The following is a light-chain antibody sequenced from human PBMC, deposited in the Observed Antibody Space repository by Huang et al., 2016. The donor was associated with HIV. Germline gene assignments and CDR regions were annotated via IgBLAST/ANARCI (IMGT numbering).Light chain of an antibody. Sequence: DIQMTQSPSSLSASVGDRVTITCRASQNIDTYLNWYQQKRGKAPKLLIYTASSLDGGVPSRFSGSGSGTDFTLTISSLQPEDSATYYCQQSYSTRFTFGPGTTVDIK. CDR2: TAS. V-gene: IGKV1-39*01. CDR3: QQSYSTRFT. J-gene: IGKJ3*01. CDR1: QNIDTY.